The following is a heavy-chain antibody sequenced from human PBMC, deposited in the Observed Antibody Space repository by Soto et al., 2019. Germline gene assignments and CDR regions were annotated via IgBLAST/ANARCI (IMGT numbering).Heavy chain of an antibody. CDR2: VSGSGDTT. V-gene: IGHV3-23*01. Sequence: EVYLLESGGGLVQPGGSLRLSCAASGFIFARYAMSWVRQAPGKGLEWVSSVSGSGDTTYYVDSVKGRFTISRDNSKNTLYLQINSLRAEDMAVYYCAKGDYYDSSGYAYWGQGTLVTVSS. CDR3: AKGDYYDSSGYAY. D-gene: IGHD3-22*01. J-gene: IGHJ4*02. CDR1: GFIFARYA.